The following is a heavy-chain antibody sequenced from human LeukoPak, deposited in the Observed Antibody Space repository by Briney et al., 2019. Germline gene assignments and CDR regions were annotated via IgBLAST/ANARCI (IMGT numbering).Heavy chain of an antibody. J-gene: IGHJ4*02. V-gene: IGHV3-43*02. CDR1: GFTFDDYA. Sequence: GGSLRLSCAASGFTFDDYAMHWVRQAPGKGLEWVSLISGDGGSTYYADSVKGRFTISRDNSKDSLYLQMNSLRTEDTALYYCARGIQLWESGFDYWGQGTLVTVSS. D-gene: IGHD5-18*01. CDR3: ARGIQLWESGFDY. CDR2: ISGDGGST.